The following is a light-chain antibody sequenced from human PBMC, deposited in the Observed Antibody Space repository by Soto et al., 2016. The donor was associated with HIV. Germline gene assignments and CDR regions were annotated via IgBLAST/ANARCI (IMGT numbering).Light chain of an antibody. Sequence: DIQMTQSPSTLSASVGDRVTITCRASQSITSWLAWYQQKPGKAPKLLIYKASSLESGVPSRFSGSGSGTEFTLTISSLQPDDFATYYCQQYNSYPYTFGQGTKLEIK. CDR2: KAS. V-gene: IGKV1-5*03. CDR3: QQYNSYPYT. CDR1: QSITSW. J-gene: IGKJ2*01.